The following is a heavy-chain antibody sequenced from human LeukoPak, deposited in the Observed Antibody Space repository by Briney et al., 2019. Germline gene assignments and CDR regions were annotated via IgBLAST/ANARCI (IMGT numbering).Heavy chain of an antibody. Sequence: GGSLRLSCAASGFTFSSYSMNWVRQAPGKGLEWVSVIYSGGSTYYADSVKGRFTISRDNSKNTLYLQMNSLRAEDTAVYYCARSLPSRAFDIWGQGTMVTVSS. J-gene: IGHJ3*02. CDR1: GFTFSSYS. V-gene: IGHV3-53*01. CDR2: IYSGGST. CDR3: ARSLPSRAFDI.